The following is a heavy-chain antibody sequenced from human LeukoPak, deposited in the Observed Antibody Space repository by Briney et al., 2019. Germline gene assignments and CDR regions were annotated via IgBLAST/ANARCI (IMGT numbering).Heavy chain of an antibody. J-gene: IGHJ6*03. D-gene: IGHD3-3*01. CDR3: ARGRSRGSGYYINYYYYYMDV. Sequence: SETLSLTCAVYGGSFSGYYWSWIRQPPGQGLEWIGEINHSGSTNYNPSLKSRVTISVDTSKIQFSLKLSSVTAADTAVYYCARGRSRGSGYYINYYYYYMDVWGKGTTVTVSS. CDR2: INHSGST. CDR1: GGSFSGYY. V-gene: IGHV4-34*01.